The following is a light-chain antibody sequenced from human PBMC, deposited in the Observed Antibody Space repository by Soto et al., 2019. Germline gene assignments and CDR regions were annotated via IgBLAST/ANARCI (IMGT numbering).Light chain of an antibody. Sequence: SYELTQPPSVSVAPGKTARITCGGNNIGSKSVHWYQQKPGQAPVLVIYYDSDRPSGIPERFSGSNSGNTATLTISRVEAGDEADYYCQVWDSSSDHPHVVFGGGTNVTVL. CDR2: YDS. V-gene: IGLV3-21*04. CDR1: NIGSKS. J-gene: IGLJ2*01. CDR3: QVWDSSSDHPHVV.